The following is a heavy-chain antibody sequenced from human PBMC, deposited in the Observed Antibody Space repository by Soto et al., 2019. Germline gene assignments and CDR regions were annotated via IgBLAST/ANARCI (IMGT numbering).Heavy chain of an antibody. V-gene: IGHV1-8*01. Sequence: QVQLAQSGAEVKKPGASVKVSCKASGYTLTSYDINWVRQATGQGLEWMGWMNPNSGNTGYAQTFRGRVTMTRNSSISTAYMEMSSLRSEDTGVYYWATERTGTTSMDVWGQGTTVTVSS. D-gene: IGHD1-1*01. CDR1: GYTLTSYD. CDR2: MNPNSGNT. CDR3: ATERTGTTSMDV. J-gene: IGHJ6*02.